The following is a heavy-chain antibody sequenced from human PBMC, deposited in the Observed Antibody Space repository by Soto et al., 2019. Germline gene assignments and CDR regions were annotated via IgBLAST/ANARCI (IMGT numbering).Heavy chain of an antibody. D-gene: IGHD6-25*01. CDR1: GYTFTTYD. Sequence: QVQLVQSGAEVKEPGASVKVSCKASGYTFTTYDISWVRQATGQGREWMGWMNPYSGNTGYAQKFQGRVTVTRNTSISTVYMELSGLRPDDTAVYYCARRKERSGPHYFDYWGQGSQVTVSS. CDR2: MNPYSGNT. CDR3: ARRKERSGPHYFDY. J-gene: IGHJ4*02. V-gene: IGHV1-8*01.